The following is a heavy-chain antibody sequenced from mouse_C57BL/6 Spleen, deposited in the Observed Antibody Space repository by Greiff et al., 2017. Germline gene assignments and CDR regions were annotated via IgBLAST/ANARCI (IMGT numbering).Heavy chain of an antibody. CDR2: IWSDGST. CDR3: ARYDYDVGYAMDY. Sequence: QVQLKESGPGLVAPSQSLSITCTVSGFSLTSYGVHWVRQPPGKGLEWLVVIWSDGSTTYNSALKSRLSISKDNSKSQVFLKMNSLQTDDTAMYYCARYDYDVGYAMDYWGQGTSVTVSS. D-gene: IGHD2-4*01. J-gene: IGHJ4*01. V-gene: IGHV2-6*03. CDR1: GFSLTSYG.